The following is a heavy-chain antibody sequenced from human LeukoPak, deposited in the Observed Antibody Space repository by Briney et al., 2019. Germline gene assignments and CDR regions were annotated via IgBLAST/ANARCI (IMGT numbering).Heavy chain of an antibody. D-gene: IGHD1-26*01. Sequence: GGSLRLSCAASGFTVSSNYMSWVRQAPGKGLEWVSIIYSDGSAYYADSVKGRFSISRDNTQNSLSLRMNSLRAEDTAVYYCVREAAATLFDYWGQGTLVTVSS. CDR2: IYSDGSA. CDR1: GFTVSSNY. J-gene: IGHJ4*02. CDR3: VREAAATLFDY. V-gene: IGHV3-66*01.